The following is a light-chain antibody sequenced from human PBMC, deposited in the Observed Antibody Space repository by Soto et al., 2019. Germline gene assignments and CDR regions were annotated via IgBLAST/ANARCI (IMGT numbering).Light chain of an antibody. CDR1: SSDVGSYNL. Sequence: QSVLTQPASVSGSPGPAITIPCTGTSSDVGSYNLVSWYQQHPGKAPKLMIYEVSKRPSGVSNRFSGSKSGNTASLTISGLQAEDEADYYCCSYAGSSTPPHKVGPGTKVTVL. CDR2: EVS. J-gene: IGLJ1*01. V-gene: IGLV2-23*02. CDR3: CSYAGSSTPPHK.